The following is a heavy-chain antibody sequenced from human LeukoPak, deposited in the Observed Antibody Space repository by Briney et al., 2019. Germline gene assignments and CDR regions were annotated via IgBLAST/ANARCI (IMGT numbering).Heavy chain of an antibody. Sequence: GGSLRLSCAASGFTFSSYGMHWVRQAPGKGLEWVAVISYDGSNKYYADSVKGRFTISRDNSKNALYLQMNSLRAEDTAVYYCAKGGGYYYDSSGYLHGFDYWGQGTLVTVSS. CDR2: ISYDGSNK. CDR3: AKGGGYYYDSSGYLHGFDY. CDR1: GFTFSSYG. J-gene: IGHJ4*02. D-gene: IGHD3-22*01. V-gene: IGHV3-30*18.